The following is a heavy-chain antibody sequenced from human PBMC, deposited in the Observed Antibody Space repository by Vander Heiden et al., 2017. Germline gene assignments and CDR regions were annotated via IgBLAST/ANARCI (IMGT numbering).Heavy chain of an antibody. V-gene: IGHV1-46*01. D-gene: IGHD4-17*01. CDR1: GYTFTSYY. Sequence: QVQLVQSGAEVKKPGASVKVSCKASGYTFTSYYMPWVRQAPGQGLEWMGIINPSGGSTSYAQKFQGRVTMTRDTSTSTVYMELSSLRSEDTAVYYCAREEGYGDYVLLQYFQHWGQGTLVTVSS. CDR2: INPSGGST. CDR3: AREEGYGDYVLLQYFQH. J-gene: IGHJ1*01.